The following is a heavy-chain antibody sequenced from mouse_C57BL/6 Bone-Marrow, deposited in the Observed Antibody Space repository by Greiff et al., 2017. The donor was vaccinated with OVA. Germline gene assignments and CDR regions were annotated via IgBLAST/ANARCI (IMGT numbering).Heavy chain of an antibody. V-gene: IGHV1-42*01. Sequence: EVQLQQSGPELVKPGASVKISCKASGYSFTGYYMNWVKQSPEKSLEWIGEINPSTGGTTYNQKFKAKATLTVDKSSSTAYMQLKSLTSEDSAVYYCARSSNYDWYFDVWGTGTTVTVSS. CDR2: INPSTGGT. J-gene: IGHJ1*03. CDR1: GYSFTGYY. D-gene: IGHD2-5*01. CDR3: ARSSNYDWYFDV.